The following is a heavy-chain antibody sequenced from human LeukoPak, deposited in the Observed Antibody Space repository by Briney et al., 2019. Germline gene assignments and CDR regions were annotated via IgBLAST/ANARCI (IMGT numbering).Heavy chain of an antibody. Sequence: ASVKVSCKASGYTFTTYDMSWVRQAPGQGLEWMGWMNPDSGDTAYAQKFQGRVTMTRNTSISTAYMELSSLRSEDTAIYYCARGLGDYNTNWFPVSGYWGQGTLVTVSS. J-gene: IGHJ4*02. CDR3: ARGLGDYNTNWFPVSGY. CDR1: GYTFTTYD. CDR2: MNPDSGDT. D-gene: IGHD1-1*01. V-gene: IGHV1-8*01.